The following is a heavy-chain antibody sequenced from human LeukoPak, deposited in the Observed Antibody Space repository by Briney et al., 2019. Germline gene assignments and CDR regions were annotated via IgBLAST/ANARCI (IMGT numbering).Heavy chain of an antibody. Sequence: GGSLRLSCAASGLTFNIHGMSWVRQIPGKGLEWVSSISGSGGSSNYADSVKGRFSISRDNSKSTLYLQMNSLRAEDTALYYCAKGQHYFDNWGQGTLVTVSS. CDR3: AKGQHYFDN. J-gene: IGHJ4*02. CDR1: GLTFNIHG. V-gene: IGHV3-23*01. CDR2: ISGSGGSS.